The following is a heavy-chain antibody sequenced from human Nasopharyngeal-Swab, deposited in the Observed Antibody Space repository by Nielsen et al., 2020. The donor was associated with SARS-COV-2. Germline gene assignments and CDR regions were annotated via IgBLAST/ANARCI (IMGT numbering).Heavy chain of an antibody. J-gene: IGHJ6*02. V-gene: IGHV5-51*01. D-gene: IGHD3-3*01. Sequence: VRQMPGKGLEWMGIIYPGDSDTRYSPSFQGHVTISADKSISTAYLQWSSLKASDTAMYYCARQGITIFGVVTYGMDVWGQGTTVTVSS. CDR3: ARQGITIFGVVTYGMDV. CDR2: IYPGDSDT.